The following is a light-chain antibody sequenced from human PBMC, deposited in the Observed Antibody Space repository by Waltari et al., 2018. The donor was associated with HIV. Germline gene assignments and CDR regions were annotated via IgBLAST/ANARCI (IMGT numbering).Light chain of an antibody. CDR3: QQYYSTPPYT. CDR2: WAS. J-gene: IGKJ2*01. V-gene: IGKV4-1*01. CDR1: QSVLYSSNNKNY. Sequence: DIVMTQSPDSLPVPLGERATINCKSSQSVLYSSNNKNYLAWYQQKPGQPPKLPIYWASTRESGVPDRFSGSGSGTDFTLTISSLQAEDVAVYYCQQYYSTPPYTFGQGTKLEIK.